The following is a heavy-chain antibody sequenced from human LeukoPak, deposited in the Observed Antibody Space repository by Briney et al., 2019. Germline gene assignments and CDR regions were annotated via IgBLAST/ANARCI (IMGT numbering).Heavy chain of an antibody. Sequence: SVKVSCKASGFTFTSSAMQWVRQARGQRLEWIGWIVVGSGNTNYAQKFQERVTITRDMSTSTVYMELSSLRSEDTAVYYCARGRRITMVRGVIPTLGYWGQGTLVTVSS. CDR1: GFTFTSSA. D-gene: IGHD3-10*01. V-gene: IGHV1-58*02. CDR3: ARGRRITMVRGVIPTLGY. CDR2: IVVGSGNT. J-gene: IGHJ4*02.